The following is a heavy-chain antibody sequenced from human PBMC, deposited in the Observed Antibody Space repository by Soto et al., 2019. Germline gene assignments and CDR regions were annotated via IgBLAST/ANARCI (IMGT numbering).Heavy chain of an antibody. CDR1: GYRFTSYA. CDR2: INAGNGNT. V-gene: IGHV1-3*01. Sequence: ASLKVYCKTSGYRFTSYAMHCVRQSPGQRLEWMGWINAGNGNTKYSQKFQGRVTITRDTSASTAYMELSSLRSEDTAVYYCARSPLQDDYGDYVLYYFDYWGQGTLVTVSS. J-gene: IGHJ4*02. D-gene: IGHD4-17*01. CDR3: ARSPLQDDYGDYVLYYFDY.